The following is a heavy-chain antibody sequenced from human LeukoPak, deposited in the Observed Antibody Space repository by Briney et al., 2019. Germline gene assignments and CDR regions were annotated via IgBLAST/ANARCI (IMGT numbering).Heavy chain of an antibody. CDR3: VRDWDHFDFDS. Sequence: PGGSLRLSCAASGFTLSNYWMHWVRQAPGKGLVWVSRIKGDGSHTVYADSVKGRFTISRDNAKNTLFLQMRSLRVEDTAVYYCVRDWDHFDFDSWGQGTLVTVSS. D-gene: IGHD1-26*01. V-gene: IGHV3-74*01. J-gene: IGHJ5*01. CDR1: GFTLSNYW. CDR2: IKGDGSHT.